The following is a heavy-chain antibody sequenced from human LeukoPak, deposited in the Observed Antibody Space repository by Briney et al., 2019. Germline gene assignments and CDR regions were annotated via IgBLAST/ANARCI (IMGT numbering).Heavy chain of an antibody. CDR3: AKGTGYYGSGSYSDY. Sequence: ASVKVSCKASGYTFTSYGISWVRQAPGQGLEWMGWISAYNGNTNYAQKLQGRVTMTTDTSTSTAYMELRSLRSDDTAVYYCAKGTGYYGSGSYSDYWGQGTLVTVSS. D-gene: IGHD3-10*01. CDR1: GYTFTSYG. J-gene: IGHJ4*02. CDR2: ISAYNGNT. V-gene: IGHV1-18*01.